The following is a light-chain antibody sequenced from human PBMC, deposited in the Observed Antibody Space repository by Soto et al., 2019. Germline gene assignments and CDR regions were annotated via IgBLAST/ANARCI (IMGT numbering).Light chain of an antibody. Sequence: EIVLTQSPATLSVSPGERATVSCRASQSVSSNLAWYQQKPGQAPRLLIYGASSRATGIPDRFSGSGSGTDFTLTINRLEPEDFAVYYCEQYDKSITFGGGTKVDIK. CDR2: GAS. V-gene: IGKV3-20*01. J-gene: IGKJ4*01. CDR1: QSVSSN. CDR3: EQYDKSIT.